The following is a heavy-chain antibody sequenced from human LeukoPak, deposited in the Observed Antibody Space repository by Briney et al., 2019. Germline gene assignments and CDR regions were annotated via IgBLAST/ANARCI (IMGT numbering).Heavy chain of an antibody. V-gene: IGHV4-39*01. J-gene: IGHJ4*02. CDR3: ASLYFYGSGSFPNY. CDR1: GGSISTRYYY. Sequence: SETLSLTCAVSGGSISTRYYYWGWIRQPPGKGLEWIGTIHDSGSTYYSPSLKNQVTISVDTSNNQFSLKLSSVTAGDTAVYYCASLYFYGSGSFPNYWGQGILVTVST. D-gene: IGHD3-10*01. CDR2: IHDSGST.